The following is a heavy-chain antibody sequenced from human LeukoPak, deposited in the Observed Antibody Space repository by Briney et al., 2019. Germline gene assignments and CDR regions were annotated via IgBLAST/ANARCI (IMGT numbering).Heavy chain of an antibody. D-gene: IGHD6-13*01. CDR1: GFTVSSNY. J-gene: IGHJ6*03. Sequence: GGSLRLSCAASGFTVSSNYMSWVRQAPGKGLEWVSVIYSGDNTYYADSVKGRFTISRDNSKNTLYLQMNSLRAEDTAVYYCARGYSSSWLHYYYYYYMDVWGKGTTVTVSS. CDR3: ARGYSSSWLHYYYYYYMDV. CDR2: IYSGDNT. V-gene: IGHV3-53*01.